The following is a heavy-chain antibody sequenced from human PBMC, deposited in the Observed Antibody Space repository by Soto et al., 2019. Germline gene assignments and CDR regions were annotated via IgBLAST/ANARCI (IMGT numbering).Heavy chain of an antibody. V-gene: IGHV1-3*01. CDR2: INAGNDNT. Sequence: ASVKVSCKASGYNFTRYPMYWVRQAPGQRLEWVGWINAGNDNTKYSQNFQGRVTITRDTSASTAYMELSSLRSEDTAFYYCASLSSSWSFGAFDIWGQGTMVTVSS. J-gene: IGHJ3*02. CDR3: ASLSSSWSFGAFDI. CDR1: GYNFTRYP. D-gene: IGHD6-6*01.